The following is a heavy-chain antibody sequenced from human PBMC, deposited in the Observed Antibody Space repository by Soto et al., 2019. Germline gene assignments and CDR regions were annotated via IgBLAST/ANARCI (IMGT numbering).Heavy chain of an antibody. D-gene: IGHD6-6*01. CDR2: IYYSGST. Sequence: PSETLSLTCTVSGGSISSYYWSWIRQPPGKGLEWIGYIYYSGSTNYNPSLKSRVTISVDTSKNQFSLKLSSVTAADTAVYYCARHGIVGSSSLNWFDPWGQGTLVTSPQ. CDR3: ARHGIVGSSSLNWFDP. V-gene: IGHV4-59*08. CDR1: GGSISSYY. J-gene: IGHJ5*02.